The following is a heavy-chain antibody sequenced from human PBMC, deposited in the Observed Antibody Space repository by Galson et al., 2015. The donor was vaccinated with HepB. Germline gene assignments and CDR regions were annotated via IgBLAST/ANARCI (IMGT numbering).Heavy chain of an antibody. CDR1: GFTFSSYS. CDR2: ISSSSSYI. Sequence: SLRLSCAASGFTFSSYSMNWVRQAPGKGLEWVSSISSSSSYIYYVDSVKGRFTISRDNAKTSLYLQMNSLRPEDTAVYYCARDSYYYDRTGYYFFFAYWGQGALVTVSS. J-gene: IGHJ4*02. CDR3: ARDSYYYDRTGYYFFFAY. D-gene: IGHD3-22*01. V-gene: IGHV3-21*01.